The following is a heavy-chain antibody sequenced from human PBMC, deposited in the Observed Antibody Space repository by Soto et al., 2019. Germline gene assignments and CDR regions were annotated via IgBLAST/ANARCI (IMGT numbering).Heavy chain of an antibody. V-gene: IGHV3-23*01. CDR3: AKDLGLGVIAGYRQDS. Sequence: DVQLLDSGGGLVQPGGSLRLSCAASGFTFNNYAMRWVRQAPGKGLECVSTISGSGANTYYADSVKGRFTITRDDSKNAFYLQRSRLGAEDAAVYCCAKDLGLGVIAGYRQDSWGKGTLVPVSS. J-gene: IGHJ4*02. D-gene: IGHD3-9*01. CDR1: GFTFNNYA. CDR2: ISGSGANT.